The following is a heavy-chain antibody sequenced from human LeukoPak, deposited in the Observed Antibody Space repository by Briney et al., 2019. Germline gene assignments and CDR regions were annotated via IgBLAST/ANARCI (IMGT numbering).Heavy chain of an antibody. CDR2: ISGSGGST. V-gene: IGHV3-23*01. CDR1: GFTFSDYY. J-gene: IGHJ6*02. CDR3: AKKGSSFGEEYYYGMDV. D-gene: IGHD3-10*01. Sequence: PGGSLRLSCAASGFTFSDYYMSWVRQAPGKGLEWVSAISGSGGSTYYADSVKGRFTISRDNSKNTLYLQMNSLRAEDTAVYYCAKKGSSFGEEYYYGMDVWGQGTTVTVSS.